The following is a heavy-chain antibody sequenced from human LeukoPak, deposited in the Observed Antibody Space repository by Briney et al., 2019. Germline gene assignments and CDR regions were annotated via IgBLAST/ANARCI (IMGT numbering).Heavy chain of an antibody. D-gene: IGHD3-10*01. CDR3: ARGFEDYSGSGSYPNWFDP. J-gene: IGHJ5*02. CDR2: ISYSGST. V-gene: IGHV4-59*12. CDR1: GGSISSSY. Sequence: SETLSLTCTGSGGSISSSYWSWIRQPPGKGLEWIGYISYSGSTNYNPSLKSRVTISVDTSKNQFSLKLSSVTAADTAVYYCARGFEDYSGSGSYPNWFDPWGQGTLVTVSS.